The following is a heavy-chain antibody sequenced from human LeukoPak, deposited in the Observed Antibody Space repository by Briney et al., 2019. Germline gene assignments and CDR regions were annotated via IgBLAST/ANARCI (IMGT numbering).Heavy chain of an antibody. CDR2: IYYSGST. Sequence: PSETLSLTCTVSGGSISSSSYYWVWIRQPPGKALEWIGTIYYSGSTYYNPSLKSRVTISVDTSKNQFSLQLSSVTAADTAVYYCARSDSSSSLFLGSYHGMDVWGQGTTVTVSS. CDR3: ARSDSSSSLFLGSYHGMDV. CDR1: GGSISSSSYY. V-gene: IGHV4-39*01. D-gene: IGHD6-6*01. J-gene: IGHJ6*02.